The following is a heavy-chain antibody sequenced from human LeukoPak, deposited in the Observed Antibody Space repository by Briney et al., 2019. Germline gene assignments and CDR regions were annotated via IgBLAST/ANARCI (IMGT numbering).Heavy chain of an antibody. CDR3: AHTSTVAGTGNWFDP. D-gene: IGHD6-19*01. V-gene: IGHV2-5*01. CDR1: GFSLRTSGVG. J-gene: IGHJ5*02. CDR2: IYWNDDK. Sequence: SGPTLLQPTPTLTLTFTFSGFSLRTSGVGVGWIRQPPGKALEWLSLIYWNDDKRYSPSLKSRLTITKDTSKNQVVLTMTNMDPVDTATYYCAHTSTVAGTGNWFDPWGQGTLVTVSS.